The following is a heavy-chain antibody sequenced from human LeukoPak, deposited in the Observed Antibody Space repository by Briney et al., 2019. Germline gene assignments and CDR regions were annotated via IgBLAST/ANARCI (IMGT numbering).Heavy chain of an antibody. CDR2: ISGSGRST. Sequence: PGGSLRLSCAASGFTFSSYAMSWVRQAPGKGLEWVSAISGSGRSTYYADSVKGRFTISRDNSKNTLYLQMNSLRAEDTAVYYCARDGQPSGYYYYYYMDVWGKGTTVTVSS. J-gene: IGHJ6*03. D-gene: IGHD6-25*01. CDR3: ARDGQPSGYYYYYYMDV. V-gene: IGHV3-23*01. CDR1: GFTFSSYA.